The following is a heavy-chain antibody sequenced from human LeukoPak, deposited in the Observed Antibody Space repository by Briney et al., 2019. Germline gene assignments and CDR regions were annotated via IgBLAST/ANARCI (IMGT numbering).Heavy chain of an antibody. Sequence: SETLSLTCTVSGGSISGSGYYWGWVRQPPGKGLEWIGSIYYSGTTYYKSSLKSRVTISVDTSKNQFSLKLSSVTAADTAVYYCAGGERGYSYGPLDYWGQGTLVTVSS. CDR1: GGSISGSGYY. J-gene: IGHJ4*02. CDR2: IYYSGTT. V-gene: IGHV4-39*01. CDR3: AGGERGYSYGPLDY. D-gene: IGHD5-18*01.